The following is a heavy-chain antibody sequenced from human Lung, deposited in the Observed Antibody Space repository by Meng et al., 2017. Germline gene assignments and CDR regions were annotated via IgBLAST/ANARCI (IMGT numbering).Heavy chain of an antibody. D-gene: IGHD4-11*01. Sequence: QVQLQQGGAGLLKPSQTLSLTCVVSGGSFSDYYWSWIRQPPGKGLEWMGEINHSGSTNYNPSLESRATISVDTSQNNLSLKLISVTAADSAVYYCARGPTTMAHDFDYWGQGTLVTVSS. CDR1: GGSFSDYY. CDR2: INHSGST. CDR3: ARGPTTMAHDFDY. J-gene: IGHJ4*02. V-gene: IGHV4-34*01.